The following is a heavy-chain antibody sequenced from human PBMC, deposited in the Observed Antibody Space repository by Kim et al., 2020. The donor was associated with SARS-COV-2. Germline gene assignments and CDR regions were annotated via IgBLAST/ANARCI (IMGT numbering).Heavy chain of an antibody. CDR3: AKAAGLVGVNLRRYNFD. V-gene: IGHV3-23*01. J-gene: IGHJ4*01. Sequence: GGSLRLSCAASGFTFSTYAMTWVRQAPGKGLEWVSTVSRTGATTNYADSVRGRFTISRDSSKNILHLQMNSLRTDDTAVYFCAKAAGLVGVNLRRYNFD. CDR2: VSRTGATT. D-gene: IGHD1-26*01. CDR1: GFTFSTYA.